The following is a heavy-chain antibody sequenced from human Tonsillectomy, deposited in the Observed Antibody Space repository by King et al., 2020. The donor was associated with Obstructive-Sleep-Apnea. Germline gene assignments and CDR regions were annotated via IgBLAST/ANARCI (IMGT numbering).Heavy chain of an antibody. CDR2: ISGSGTIT. CDR3: AKDGSSEYWYFDL. D-gene: IGHD6-19*01. J-gene: IGHJ2*01. CDR1: GFTFSSYA. V-gene: IGHV3-23*04. Sequence: VQLVESGGGLVQPGGSLRLSCAASGFTFSSYAMSWVRQAPGKGLQWVSAISGSGTITYYADSVKGRLTISRDNSKNTLYLQMNSLRAEDTAVYYCAKDGSSEYWYFDLWGRGTLVTVSS.